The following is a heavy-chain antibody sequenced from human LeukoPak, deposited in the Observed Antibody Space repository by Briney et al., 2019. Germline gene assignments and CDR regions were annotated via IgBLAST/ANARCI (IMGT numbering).Heavy chain of an antibody. CDR1: GGSISSSSYY. J-gene: IGHJ4*02. Sequence: PSETLSLTCTVSGGSISSSSYYWGWIRQPPGKGLEWIGSIYYSGSTYYNPSLKSRVTISVDTSKNQFSLKLSSVTAADTAVYYCATLTRSVVVAATPFFDYWGQGTLVTVSS. V-gene: IGHV4-39*01. CDR2: IYYSGST. CDR3: ATLTRSVVVAATPFFDY. D-gene: IGHD2-15*01.